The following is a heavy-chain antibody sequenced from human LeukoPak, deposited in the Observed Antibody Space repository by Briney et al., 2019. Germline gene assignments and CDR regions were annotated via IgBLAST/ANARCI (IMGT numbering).Heavy chain of an antibody. CDR3: ARDSTNFDY. V-gene: IGHV3-21*01. CDR2: ISSNSNHI. D-gene: IGHD5-24*01. CDR1: GFTFSRYS. J-gene: IGHJ4*02. Sequence: PGGSLRLSCAASGFTFSRYSMNWVRQAPGKGLEWVSSISSNSNHIYYADSVKGRFTISRDNAKNSLYLRMNSLRAGDTAVYYCARDSTNFDYWGQGTLVTVSS.